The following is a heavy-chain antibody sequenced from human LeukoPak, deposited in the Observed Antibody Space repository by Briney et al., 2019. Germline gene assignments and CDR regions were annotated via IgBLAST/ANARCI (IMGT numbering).Heavy chain of an antibody. CDR1: GFTFSDHY. Sequence: GGSLRLSCAASGFTFSDHYMDWVRQAPGKGLEWVGRTRSKANSYTTEYAASVKGRFTISRDDSKNSLYLQMNSLKTEDTAVYYCALTVTFDYWGQGTLVTVSS. CDR3: ALTVTFDY. J-gene: IGHJ4*02. D-gene: IGHD4-17*01. V-gene: IGHV3-72*01. CDR2: TRSKANSYTT.